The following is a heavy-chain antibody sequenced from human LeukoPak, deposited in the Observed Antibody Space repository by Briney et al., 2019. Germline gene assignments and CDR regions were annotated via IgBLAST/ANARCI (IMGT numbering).Heavy chain of an antibody. J-gene: IGHJ4*02. D-gene: IGHD5-24*01. V-gene: IGHV7-4-1*02. CDR1: GYTFTSYA. Sequence: GASVTVSCKASGYTFTSYAMNWVRQAPGQGLEWMGWINTNTGNPTYAQGFTGRFVFSLDTSVSTAYLQISSLKAEDTAVCYCARVSGDGYNELYYFDYWGQGTLVTVSS. CDR3: ARVSGDGYNELYYFDY. CDR2: INTNTGNP.